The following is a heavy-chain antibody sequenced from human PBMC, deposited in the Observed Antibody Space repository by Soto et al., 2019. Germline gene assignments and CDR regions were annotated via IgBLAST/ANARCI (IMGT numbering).Heavy chain of an antibody. V-gene: IGHV1-2*02. Sequence: QVQLVQSGAEVKKPGASVKVSCKASGYTFTGHYMYWVRQAPGQGLEWMGWINPDNGGTSYAQKFQGRVTMTTATSINTGYMELSRLRSDDTAVYYCAREVGKVGYSSSSCDYWGQGSLVTVST. D-gene: IGHD6-6*01. CDR1: GYTFTGHY. J-gene: IGHJ4*02. CDR3: AREVGKVGYSSSSCDY. CDR2: INPDNGGT.